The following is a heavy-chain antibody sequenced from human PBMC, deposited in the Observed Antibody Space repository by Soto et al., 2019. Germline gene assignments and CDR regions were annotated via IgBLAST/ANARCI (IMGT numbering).Heavy chain of an antibody. V-gene: IGHV5-51*01. CDR1: GYRFTNYW. CDR3: MRHSSTSVRSPGEY. Sequence: EVQLVQSGAEVKKPGESLRISCKGSGYRFTNYWIAWVRQMPGRGLEWMGIIRPGDSETTYSPSFEGQVTISADKSINTAYLQWTSLKASDTAKYFCMRHSSTSVRSPGEYWGHGTLVTVSA. CDR2: IRPGDSET. D-gene: IGHD3-10*01. J-gene: IGHJ4*01.